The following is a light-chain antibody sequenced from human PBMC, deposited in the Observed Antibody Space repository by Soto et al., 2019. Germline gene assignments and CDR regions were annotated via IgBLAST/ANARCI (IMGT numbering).Light chain of an antibody. CDR2: AAS. CDR1: QSISSY. V-gene: IGKV1-39*01. CDR3: QQSYSTLSIT. J-gene: IGKJ5*01. Sequence: IQMTQSPSSLSASVGDRVTITCRASQSISSYLYWYQQKPGKAPKLLIYAASSLQSGVPSRFSGSGSGTDFTLTISSLQPEDFATYYCQQSYSTLSITFGQGTRLEIK.